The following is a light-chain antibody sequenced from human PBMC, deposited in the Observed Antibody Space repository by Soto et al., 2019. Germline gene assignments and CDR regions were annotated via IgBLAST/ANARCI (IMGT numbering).Light chain of an antibody. CDR1: QSISSY. V-gene: IGKV3-11*01. Sequence: EVVLTQFPDTLSLPQGAIATLSCRASQSISSYLAWYQQKPGQAPRLLIYDASSRATGIPARFSGSGSGTDFTLTISSLYPEDFAVYYCQQLTDWPPQWTFGQGTKVDI. CDR3: QQLTDWPPQWT. CDR2: DAS. J-gene: IGKJ1*01.